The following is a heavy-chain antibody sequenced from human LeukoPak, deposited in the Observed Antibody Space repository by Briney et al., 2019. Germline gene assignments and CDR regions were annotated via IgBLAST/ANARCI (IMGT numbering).Heavy chain of an antibody. V-gene: IGHV4-34*01. CDR3: ARARSGSYSSPPDWFDP. J-gene: IGHJ5*02. D-gene: IGHD1-26*01. CDR2: INHSGST. Sequence: PSETLSLTCAVYGGSFSGYYWSWIRQPPGKGLEWIGEINHSGSTNYNPSLKSRVTISVDTSKNQFSLKLSSVTAADTAVYYCARARSGSYSSPPDWFDPWGQGTLVTVSS. CDR1: GGSFSGYY.